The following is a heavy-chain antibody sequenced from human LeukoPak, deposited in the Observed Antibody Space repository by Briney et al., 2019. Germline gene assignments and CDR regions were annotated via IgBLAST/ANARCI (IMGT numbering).Heavy chain of an antibody. J-gene: IGHJ4*02. Sequence: PGGSLRLSCAGSGFTFSSYAMSWVRQAPGKGLEWVSAITSSGGSTYYADSVKGRFTISRDNSKSTLYLQMNSLRAEDTAVYYCARGYPTFGVVSIFDYWGQGTLVSVSS. CDR1: GFTFSSYA. D-gene: IGHD3-3*01. CDR2: ITSSGGST. CDR3: ARGYPTFGVVSIFDY. V-gene: IGHV3-23*01.